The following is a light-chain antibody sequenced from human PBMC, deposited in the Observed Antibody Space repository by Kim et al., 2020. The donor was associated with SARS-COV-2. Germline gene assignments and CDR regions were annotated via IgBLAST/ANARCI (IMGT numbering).Light chain of an antibody. CDR3: QQFNNPLT. CDR2: DAS. V-gene: IGKV1D-13*01. J-gene: IGKJ4*01. Sequence: LSAAVGDRVTITCRASQGLSSALAWYQQKPGKAPKLLIYDASSLESGVPSRFSGSGSGTDFTLTISSLQPEDFATYYCQQFNNPLTFGGGTKLEI. CDR1: QGLSSA.